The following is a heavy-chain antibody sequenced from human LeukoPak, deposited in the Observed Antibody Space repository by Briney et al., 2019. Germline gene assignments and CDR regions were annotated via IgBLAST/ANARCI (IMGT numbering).Heavy chain of an antibody. CDR2: ICSNDNNT. CDR3: AKGTSSSCYSAPNY. J-gene: IGHJ4*02. CDR1: GFTFRNYW. D-gene: IGHD2-15*01. Sequence: PGGSLRLSCAASGFTFRNYWMTWVRQAPGKGLEWVSAICSNDNNTYYANSVKGRFTISRDNSKNTLSLQLNSLRAEDTAVYYCAKGTSSSCYSAPNYWGQGTLVTVSS. V-gene: IGHV3-23*01.